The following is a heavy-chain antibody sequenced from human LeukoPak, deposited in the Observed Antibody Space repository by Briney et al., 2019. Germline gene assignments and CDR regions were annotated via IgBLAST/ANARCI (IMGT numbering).Heavy chain of an antibody. CDR2: ISGSGGST. D-gene: IGHD3-10*01. V-gene: IGHV3-23*01. CDR1: GFTFSSYA. J-gene: IGHJ4*02. Sequence: PGGSLRLSCAASGFTFSSYAMSWVRQAPGKGLEWVSAISGSGGSTYYADSVQGRFTTSRDNSRTTLFLQLNSLTAEDSAVYYCAKNFGPGNAFYDYWGQGVLVTVSS. CDR3: AKNFGPGNAFYDY.